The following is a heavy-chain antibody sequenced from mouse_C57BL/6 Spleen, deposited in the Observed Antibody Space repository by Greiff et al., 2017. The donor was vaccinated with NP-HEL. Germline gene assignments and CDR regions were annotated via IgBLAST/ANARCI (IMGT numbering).Heavy chain of an antibody. CDR3: ARGERDYFEY. CDR1: RYTFTSYW. CDR2: IDPSDSYT. J-gene: IGHJ2*01. V-gene: IGHV1-69*01. Sequence: QVQLQQPGAELVMPGASVKLSCKPSRYTFTSYWMHWVKQRPGQGLEWIGEIDPSDSYTNYNQKFKGKSTLTIDKSSSTAYMQLSSLTSEDSAVYYCARGERDYFEYWGQGTTLTVSS.